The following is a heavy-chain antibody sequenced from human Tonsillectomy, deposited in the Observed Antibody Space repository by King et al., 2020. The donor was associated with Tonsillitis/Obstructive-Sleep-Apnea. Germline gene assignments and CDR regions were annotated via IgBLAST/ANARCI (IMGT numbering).Heavy chain of an antibody. CDR3: ENDSRGYFYLDY. J-gene: IGHJ4*02. V-gene: IGHV3-43*02. Sequence: EVQLVESGGGVVQPGGSLRLSCAASGFTFDDYAMHWVRQAPGKGLEWVSLFSGDGGSTYYADSVKGRFTIYRDTRKNSLYLQMNSLRTEDTALYYCENDSRGYFYLDYWGQGPLFTVSS. CDR1: GFTFDDYA. CDR2: FSGDGGST. D-gene: IGHD3-22*01.